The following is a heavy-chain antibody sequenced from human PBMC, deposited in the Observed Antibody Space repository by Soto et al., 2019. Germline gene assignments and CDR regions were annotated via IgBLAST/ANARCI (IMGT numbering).Heavy chain of an antibody. CDR1: GGTFSSYA. Sequence: SVKVSCKASGGTFSSYAISWVRQAPGQGLEWMGGIIPIFGTANYAQKFQGRVTITADESTSTAYMELSSLRSEDTSVYYCARDSSSWPPYYYYGMDVWGQGTLVTVSS. D-gene: IGHD6-13*01. V-gene: IGHV1-69*13. CDR2: IIPIFGTA. J-gene: IGHJ6*02. CDR3: ARDSSSWPPYYYYGMDV.